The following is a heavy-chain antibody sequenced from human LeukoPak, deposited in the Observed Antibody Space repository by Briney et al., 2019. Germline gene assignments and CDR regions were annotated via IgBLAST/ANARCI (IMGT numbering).Heavy chain of an antibody. CDR2: ISAYNGIT. CDR1: GYTFTSYG. D-gene: IGHD3-16*01. Sequence: ASVKVSCKASGYTFTSYGISWVRQAPGQGLEWMGWISAYNGITNYAQKLQGRVIMTTDTSTSTAYMELRSLRSDDTAVYYCARDPPAGMVVMFGGDYWGQGTLVTVSS. J-gene: IGHJ4*02. CDR3: ARDPPAGMVVMFGGDY. V-gene: IGHV1-18*01.